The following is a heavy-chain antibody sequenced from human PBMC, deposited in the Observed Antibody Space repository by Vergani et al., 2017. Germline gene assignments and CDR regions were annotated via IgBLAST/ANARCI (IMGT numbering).Heavy chain of an antibody. J-gene: IGHJ4*02. CDR2: IKSKTDGGTT. CDR1: GFTFSNAW. V-gene: IGHV3-15*01. CDR3: ASGDDFWSGYPFFY. D-gene: IGHD3-3*01. Sequence: EVQLVESGGGLVKPGGSLRLSCAASGFTFSNAWMSWVRQAPGKGLEWVGRIKSKTDGGTTDYAAPVKGRFTISRDDSKNTLYLQMNSLRAEDTAVYYCASGDDFWSGYPFFYWGQGTLVTVSS.